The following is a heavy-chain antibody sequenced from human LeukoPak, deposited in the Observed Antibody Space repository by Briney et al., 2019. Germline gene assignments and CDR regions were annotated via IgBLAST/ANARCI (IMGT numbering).Heavy chain of an antibody. CDR2: IKSKTDGGTT. V-gene: IGHV3-15*01. D-gene: IGHD3-10*01. CDR1: GFTFSNAW. J-gene: IGHJ4*02. Sequence: GGSLRLSCAASGFTFSNAWMSWVRQAPGQGLEWVGRIKSKTDGGTTDYAAPVKGRFTISRADSKNTLYLQMNRLKTEDTAVYYCTTDLKTVLLWFGEGDYWGQGTLVTVSS. CDR3: TTDLKTVLLWFGEGDY.